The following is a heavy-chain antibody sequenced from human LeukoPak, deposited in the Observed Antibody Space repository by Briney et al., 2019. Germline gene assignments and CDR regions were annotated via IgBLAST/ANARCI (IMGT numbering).Heavy chain of an antibody. CDR1: GFTFNSYW. V-gene: IGHV3-7*03. J-gene: IGHJ4*02. Sequence: GGSLRLSCAASGFTFNSYWMTWVRQAHGKGLEWVADIKHDGSDKYYASSVKGRFTISRDNAKNSLYLQMNSLRAEDTAVYFCARYNSAWKTDDYWGQGTLVTVSS. D-gene: IGHD6-19*01. CDR2: IKHDGSDK. CDR3: ARYNSAWKTDDY.